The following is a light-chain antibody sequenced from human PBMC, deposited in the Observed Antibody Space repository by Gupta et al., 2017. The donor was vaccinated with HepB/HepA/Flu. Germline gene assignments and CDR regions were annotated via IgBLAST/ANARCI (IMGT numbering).Light chain of an antibody. V-gene: IGKV3-20*01. Sequence: EIVLTQSPGTLSLSPGESATLSCRTSQSVTSSYLAWYQQKPGQAPRLLIYAASSRATGIPDRFSGSGSGTDFTLTIRRLEPDDFAVYHCHQDGTSPWTFGQGTKVEIK. CDR1: QSVTSSY. CDR2: AAS. CDR3: HQDGTSPWT. J-gene: IGKJ1*01.